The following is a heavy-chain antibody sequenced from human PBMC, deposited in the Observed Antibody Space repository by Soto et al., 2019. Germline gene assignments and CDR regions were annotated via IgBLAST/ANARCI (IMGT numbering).Heavy chain of an antibody. V-gene: IGHV5-10-1*01. D-gene: IGHD4-17*01. J-gene: IGHJ6*02. CDR3: ARTMSDYGAYGLGYYYSGMDV. Sequence: GESLKISCKGSGYSFTSYWISWVRQMPGKGLEWMGRIDPSDSYTNYSPSFQGHVTISADKSISTAYLQWSSLKASDTAMYYCARTMSDYGAYGLGYYYSGMDVWGQGTTVTAPS. CDR1: GYSFTSYW. CDR2: IDPSDSYT.